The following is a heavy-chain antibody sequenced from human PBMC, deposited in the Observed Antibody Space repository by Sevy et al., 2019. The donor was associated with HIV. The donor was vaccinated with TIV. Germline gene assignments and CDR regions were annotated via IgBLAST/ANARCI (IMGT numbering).Heavy chain of an antibody. CDR3: AKDWPPYGDYQPL. CDR2: ISGSAGST. J-gene: IGHJ4*02. Sequence: GGSLRLSCAASGFTFSSYAMSWIRQAPGKGLDWVSAISGSAGSTYYADSVKGRFTISRDNSKNTLYLQMNSLRAEDTAVFYCAKDWPPYGDYQPLWGQRTLVTVSS. CDR1: GFTFSSYA. D-gene: IGHD4-17*01. V-gene: IGHV3-23*01.